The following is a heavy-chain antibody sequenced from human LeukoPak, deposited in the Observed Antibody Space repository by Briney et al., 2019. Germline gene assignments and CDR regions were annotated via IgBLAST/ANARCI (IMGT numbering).Heavy chain of an antibody. J-gene: IGHJ6*04. CDR2: IKQDGSEK. CDR3: ARGHYGMDV. CDR1: GFTFSSFW. V-gene: IGHV3-7*03. Sequence: GGSLRLSCAASGFTFSSFWMSWVRQAPGKGLEWVAYIKQDGSEKSYVDSVRGRFAISRDNAENSLYLQINGLRAEDTAVYYCARGHYGMDVWGKGTTVTVSS.